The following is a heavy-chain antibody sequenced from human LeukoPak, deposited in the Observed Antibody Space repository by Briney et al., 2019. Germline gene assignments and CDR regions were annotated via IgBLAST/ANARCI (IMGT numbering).Heavy chain of an antibody. CDR1: GYTLTELS. CDR3: ATDSSGYPDAFDI. Sequence: GASVKVSCKVSGYTLTELSMHWVRQAPGKGLEWMGGFDPEDGEIIYAQKFQGRVTMTEDTSTDTAYMELSSLRSEDTAVYYCATDSSGYPDAFDIWGQGTMVTVSS. CDR2: FDPEDGEI. J-gene: IGHJ3*02. V-gene: IGHV1-24*01. D-gene: IGHD3-22*01.